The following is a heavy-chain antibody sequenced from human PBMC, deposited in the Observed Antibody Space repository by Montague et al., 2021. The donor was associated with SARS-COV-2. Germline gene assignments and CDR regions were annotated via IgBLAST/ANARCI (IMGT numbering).Heavy chain of an antibody. CDR2: INYSGST. J-gene: IGHJ5*02. V-gene: IGHV4-34*01. CDR3: ARGPRITMIVVVITDIWFDP. CDR1: GGSVSDYY. D-gene: IGHD3-22*01. Sequence: SETLSLTCAVYGGSVSDYYWSWIRQPPGKGLEWIGEINYSGSTNYNPSLKSRVTTSVDTSKNQFSLKLTSVTAADTAVYYRARGPRITMIVVVITDIWFDPWGQGTLVTVSS.